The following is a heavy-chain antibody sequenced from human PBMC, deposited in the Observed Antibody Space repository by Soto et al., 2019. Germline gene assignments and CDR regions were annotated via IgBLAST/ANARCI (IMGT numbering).Heavy chain of an antibody. CDR3: ATLVDRFVVVPAPTAFDI. CDR2: IYYSGST. J-gene: IGHJ3*02. CDR1: GGSISSYY. Sequence: SETLSLTCTVSGGSISSYYWSWIRQPSGKGLEWIGYIYYSGSTNYNPSLKSRVTIPVDTSKNQFSLKVSSGTAADTAVYYCATLVDRFVVVPAPTAFDIWGQGTMVTVSS. D-gene: IGHD2-2*01. V-gene: IGHV4-59*01.